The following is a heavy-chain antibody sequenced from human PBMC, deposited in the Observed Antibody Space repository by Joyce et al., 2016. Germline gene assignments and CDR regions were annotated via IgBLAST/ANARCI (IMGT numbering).Heavy chain of an antibody. V-gene: IGHV1-18*01. D-gene: IGHD2-15*01. CDR3: AREAYDCSGGSCYSSWFDP. CDR2: ISAYNGNT. CDR1: GYTFTSYG. J-gene: IGHJ5*02. Sequence: QVQLVQSGAEVKKPGASVKVSCKASGYTFTSYGISWVRQAPGQGLEGMGWISAYNGNTNYAQKRQGRVTMTTDTSTSTADMELRSLRSDDTAVYYCAREAYDCSGGSCYSSWFDPWGQGTLVTVSS.